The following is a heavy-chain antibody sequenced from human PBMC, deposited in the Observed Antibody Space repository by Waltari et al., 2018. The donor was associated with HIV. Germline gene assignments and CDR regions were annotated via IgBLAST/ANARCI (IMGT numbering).Heavy chain of an antibody. D-gene: IGHD3-3*01. J-gene: IGHJ4*02. V-gene: IGHV4-34*01. CDR1: GGSFSGYY. CDR2: INHSGST. CDR3: ARGQDYDFWSGYYYDY. Sequence: QVQLQQWGAGLLKPSETLSLTCAVYGGSFSGYYWSWIRQPPGKGLGWIGEINHSGSTNYNPSLNSRVTISVDTSKNQFSLKLSSVTAADTAVYYCARGQDYDFWSGYYYDYWGQGTLVTVSS.